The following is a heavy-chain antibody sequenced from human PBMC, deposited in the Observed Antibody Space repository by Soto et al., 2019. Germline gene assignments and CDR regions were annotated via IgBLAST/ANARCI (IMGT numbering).Heavy chain of an antibody. J-gene: IGHJ6*03. CDR1: GGSISSYY. Sequence: QVQLHESGTGLVKPSETLSLTCTAYGGSISSYYWSWNRPPPGKGLEWIGYIYYCVSTNYNPSLKSRVIISVDTSQNEFSLKLCSVTAEDTDVYYCTRDLGPAGYYYYYVDVYGKGSTFTVCS. CDR2: IYYCVST. CDR3: TRDLGPAGYYYYYVDV. D-gene: IGHD2-2*01. V-gene: IGHV4-59*01.